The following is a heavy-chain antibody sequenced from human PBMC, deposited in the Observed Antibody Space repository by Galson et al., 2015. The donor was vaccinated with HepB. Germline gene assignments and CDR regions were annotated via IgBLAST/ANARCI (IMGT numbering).Heavy chain of an antibody. Sequence: SLRLSCAASGFTFSSYAMSWVRQAPGKGLEWVSAISGSGGSTYYADSVKGRFTISRDNSKNTLYLQMNSLRAEDTAVYYCAKVPHGYIVVVPARYYMDVWGKGTTVTVSS. V-gene: IGHV3-23*01. D-gene: IGHD2-2*01. CDR2: ISGSGGST. CDR1: GFTFSSYA. J-gene: IGHJ6*03. CDR3: AKVPHGYIVVVPARYYMDV.